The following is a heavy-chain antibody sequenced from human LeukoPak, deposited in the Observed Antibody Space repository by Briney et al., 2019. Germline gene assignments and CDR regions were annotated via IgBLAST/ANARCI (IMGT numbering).Heavy chain of an antibody. V-gene: IGHV1-3*01. Sequence: APVKVSCKASGYTFTNYVVHWVRQAPGQRPEWMGYINAGNGDTKYSKNFQDRVTITRDTSASTAYMEVSSLTSEDTALYSCVRDDCAADACYPGGYWGQGTLVTVSS. CDR1: GYTFTNYV. D-gene: IGHD2-21*02. J-gene: IGHJ4*02. CDR3: VRDDCAADACYPGGY. CDR2: INAGNGDT.